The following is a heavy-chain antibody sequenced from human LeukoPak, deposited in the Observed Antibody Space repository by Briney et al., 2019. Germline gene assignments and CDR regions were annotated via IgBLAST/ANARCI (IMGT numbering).Heavy chain of an antibody. CDR1: GYTFTSYG. D-gene: IGHD3-3*01. Sequence: ASVKVSCKASGYTFTSYGISWVRQAPGQGLEWMGWISAYNGNTNYAQKLQGRVTMTTDTSTSTAYMELRSLRSDDTAVYYCARAPGSGYYTDWFDPWGQGNLVTVSS. J-gene: IGHJ5*02. CDR2: ISAYNGNT. V-gene: IGHV1-18*01. CDR3: ARAPGSGYYTDWFDP.